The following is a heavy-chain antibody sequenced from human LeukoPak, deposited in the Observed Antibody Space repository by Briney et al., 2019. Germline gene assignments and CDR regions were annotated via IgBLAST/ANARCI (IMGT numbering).Heavy chain of an antibody. V-gene: IGHV3-23*01. Sequence: GGSLRLSCAASGFTFSNYAMTWVRQAPGEGLEWVAFISQSGGRSTDYADSVKGRFTISRDNAKNSLYLQMNSLRADDTAIYYCARVRGEAPFDYWGLGTLVTVSS. CDR3: ARVRGEAPFDY. J-gene: IGHJ4*02. CDR1: GFTFSNYA. CDR2: ISQSGGRST. D-gene: IGHD3-10*01.